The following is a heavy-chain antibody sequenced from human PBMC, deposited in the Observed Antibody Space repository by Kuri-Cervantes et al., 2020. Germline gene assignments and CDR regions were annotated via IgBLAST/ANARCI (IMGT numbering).Heavy chain of an antibody. V-gene: IGHV4-34*01. CDR3: ARSATIVVVTAEYYMDV. J-gene: IGHJ6*03. CDR1: SGSFSGYS. Sequence: AGSLRLSCAVYSGSFSGYSWNWIRQPPGKGLEWIGKINHSGSTNYNPNLTSRVTISLDMSQNQFSLKLSSVTAADTAMYYCARSATIVVVTAEYYMDVGGKGTTVTVSS. D-gene: IGHD2-21*02. CDR2: INHSGST.